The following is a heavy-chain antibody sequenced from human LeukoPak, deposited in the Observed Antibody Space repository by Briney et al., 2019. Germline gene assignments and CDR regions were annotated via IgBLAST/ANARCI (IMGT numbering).Heavy chain of an antibody. D-gene: IGHD6-13*01. CDR1: GFTFSSYA. CDR2: ISYDGSNK. V-gene: IGHV3-30-3*02. Sequence: GGSLRLSCAASGFTFSSYAMHWVRQAPGKGLEWVAFISYDGSNKYYADSVKGRFTISRDNSKNTLYLQMNSLRAEDTAVYYCAKSWYSFFPYYYYYMDVWGKGTTVTVSS. J-gene: IGHJ6*03. CDR3: AKSWYSFFPYYYYYMDV.